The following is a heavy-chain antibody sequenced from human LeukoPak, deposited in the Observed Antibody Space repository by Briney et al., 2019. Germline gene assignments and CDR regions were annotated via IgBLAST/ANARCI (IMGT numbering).Heavy chain of an antibody. V-gene: IGHV3-48*03. D-gene: IGHD2-8*01. J-gene: IGHJ4*02. CDR2: ISKSGRTI. Sequence: GGSLRLSCAASGFTFSSYEMHWVRQAPGKGLEWVSYISKSGRTIYYADSVKGRFTISRDKAKNSLYLQMNSLRAEDTAVYYCAREERYCTNGVCPGAFDYWGQGTLVTVSS. CDR1: GFTFSSYE. CDR3: AREERYCTNGVCPGAFDY.